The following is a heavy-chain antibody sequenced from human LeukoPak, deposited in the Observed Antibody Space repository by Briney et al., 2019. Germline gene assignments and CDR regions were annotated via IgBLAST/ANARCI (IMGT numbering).Heavy chain of an antibody. CDR3: VRAGVRGVGIRPVDF. CDR1: GFTFSSYE. Sequence: GRSLRLSCAASGFTFSSYEMNWVRQPPGKGLEWGSYISSSGSTIYYADSVKGRFTISRDNAKNSLYLQMHSLGVEATAVYFCVRAGVRGVGIRPVDFSGQGTLVTVSS. J-gene: IGHJ4*02. D-gene: IGHD3-10*01. V-gene: IGHV3-48*03. CDR2: ISSSGSTI.